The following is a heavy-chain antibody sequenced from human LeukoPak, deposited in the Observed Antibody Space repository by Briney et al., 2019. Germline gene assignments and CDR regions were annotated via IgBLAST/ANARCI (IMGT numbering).Heavy chain of an antibody. D-gene: IGHD6-13*01. CDR2: ITTNGGST. Sequence: PGGSLRLSCAASGFTFSTFAMHWVRQAPGKGLEYVSAITTNGGSTYYANSVKGRFTIPRDNSKNTLYLQMGSLRAEDMAVYYCARVRAGVSGYYFDSWGQGTLVTVSS. J-gene: IGHJ4*02. V-gene: IGHV3-64*01. CDR3: ARVRAGVSGYYFDS. CDR1: GFTFSTFA.